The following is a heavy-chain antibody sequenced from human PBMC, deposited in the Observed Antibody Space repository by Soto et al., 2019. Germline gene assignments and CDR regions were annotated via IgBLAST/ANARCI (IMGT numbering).Heavy chain of an antibody. D-gene: IGHD3-3*01. V-gene: IGHV4-30-4*01. CDR2: IYYSGST. CDR1: GGSISSGDYY. Sequence: QVQLQESGPGLVKPSQTLSVTCTVSGGSISSGDYYWSWIRQPPGKGLEWIGYIYYSGSTYYNPSLKSRVTISVDTSKNQFSLKLSSVTAADTAVYYCARGDSWSVWLAYGMDVWGQGTTVTVSS. J-gene: IGHJ6*02. CDR3: ARGDSWSVWLAYGMDV.